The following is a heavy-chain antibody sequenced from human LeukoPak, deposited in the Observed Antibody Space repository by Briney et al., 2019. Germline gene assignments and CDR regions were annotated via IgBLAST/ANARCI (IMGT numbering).Heavy chain of an antibody. Sequence: SVKVSCKASGGTFSSYTISWVRQVPGQGLEWMGRIIPILGIATYTQNFQGRVTITADKSTSTAYMELSSLRSEDTAVYYCAGADYDILTGYPYYFDYWGQGTLVTVSS. D-gene: IGHD3-9*01. CDR1: GGTFSSYT. J-gene: IGHJ4*02. CDR2: IIPILGIA. CDR3: AGADYDILTGYPYYFDY. V-gene: IGHV1-69*02.